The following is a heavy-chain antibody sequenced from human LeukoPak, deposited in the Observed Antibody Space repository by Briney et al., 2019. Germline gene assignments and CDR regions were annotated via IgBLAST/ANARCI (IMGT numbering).Heavy chain of an antibody. CDR2: IYYNGST. V-gene: IGHV4-39*01. Sequence: SETLSLTCTVSGGSISSSSYYWGWIRQPPGKGLEWIGSIYYNGSTYYNPSLKSRVTISVDTSKNQFSLKLSSVTAADTAVYYCARLYDSSGYYYYYYYYMDVWGKGTTVTVSS. CDR1: GGSISSSSYY. CDR3: ARLYDSSGYYYYYYYYMDV. J-gene: IGHJ6*03. D-gene: IGHD3-22*01.